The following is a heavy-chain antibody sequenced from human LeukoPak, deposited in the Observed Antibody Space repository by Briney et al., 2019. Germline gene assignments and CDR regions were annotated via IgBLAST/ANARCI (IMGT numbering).Heavy chain of an antibody. CDR3: ARGPNLKYCSSTSCYLSSI. CDR1: GYTFTGYY. CDR2: INPNSGGT. D-gene: IGHD2-2*01. J-gene: IGHJ4*02. Sequence: ASVKVSCKASGYTFTGYYMHWVRQAPGQGLEWMGWINPNSGGTNYAQKFQGRVTMTRDTSISTAYMELSRLRSDDTAVYYCARGPNLKYCSSTSCYLSSIWGQGTLVAVSS. V-gene: IGHV1-2*02.